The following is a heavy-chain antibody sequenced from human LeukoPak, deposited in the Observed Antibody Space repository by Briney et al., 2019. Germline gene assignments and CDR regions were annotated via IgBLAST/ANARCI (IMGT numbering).Heavy chain of an antibody. CDR3: ARDYGLTYYYDSSGYGY. CDR1: GFTVSTNY. Sequence: GGSLRLSCAASGFTVSTNYMSWVRQAPGKGLEWVSVIYSGGSTYYADSVKGRFTISRGNAKISLYLQMNSLRAEDTAVYYCARDYGLTYYYDSSGYGYWGQGTLVTVSS. CDR2: IYSGGST. J-gene: IGHJ4*02. V-gene: IGHV3-66*01. D-gene: IGHD3-22*01.